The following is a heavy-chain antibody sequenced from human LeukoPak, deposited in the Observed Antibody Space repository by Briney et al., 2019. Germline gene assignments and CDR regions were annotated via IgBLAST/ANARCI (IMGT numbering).Heavy chain of an antibody. CDR3: ASQGYYYGSGSYYFDY. Sequence: GGSLRLSCAASGFTFSSYEMNWVRQAPGKGLEWVPYISSSGSTIYYADSVKGRFTISRDNAKNSLYLQMNSLRAEGTAVYYCASQGYYYGSGSYYFDYWDQGTLVTVSS. D-gene: IGHD3-10*01. CDR2: ISSSGSTI. J-gene: IGHJ4*02. V-gene: IGHV3-48*03. CDR1: GFTFSSYE.